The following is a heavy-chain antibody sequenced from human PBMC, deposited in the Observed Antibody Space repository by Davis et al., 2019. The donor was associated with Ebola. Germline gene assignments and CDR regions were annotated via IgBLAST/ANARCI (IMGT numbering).Heavy chain of an antibody. CDR1: GYTFTGYY. Sequence: ASVKVSCKASGYTFTGYYMHWVRQAPGQGLEWMGWINPNRGGTNYAQKFQGWVTMTRDTSISTAYMELSRLRSDDTAVYYCARVYDYHYGMDVWGQGTTVTVSS. V-gene: IGHV1-2*04. D-gene: IGHD5-12*01. J-gene: IGHJ6*02. CDR2: INPNRGGT. CDR3: ARVYDYHYGMDV.